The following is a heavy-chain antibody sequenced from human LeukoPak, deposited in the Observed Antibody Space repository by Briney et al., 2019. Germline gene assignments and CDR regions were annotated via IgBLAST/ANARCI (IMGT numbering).Heavy chain of an antibody. D-gene: IGHD3-22*01. CDR2: INHSGST. J-gene: IGHJ4*02. V-gene: IGHV4-34*01. CDR1: GGSFSGYY. CDR3: ASQHYYDSSVDY. Sequence: SETLSLTCAVYGGSFSGYYWSWIRQPPGKGLEWIGEINHSGSTNYNPSLKSRVTISVDTSKNQFSLRLSSVTAADTAVYYCASQHYYDSSVDYWGQGTLVTVSS.